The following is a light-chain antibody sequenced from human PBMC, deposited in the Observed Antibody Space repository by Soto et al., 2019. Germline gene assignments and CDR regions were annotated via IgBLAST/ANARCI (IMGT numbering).Light chain of an antibody. J-gene: IGKJ1*01. CDR3: QQFGISPWT. CDR2: GAS. Sequence: EIVMTQSPATLSVSPGGRATLSCRASQTISGTLAWYQQKPGQAPRLLIYGASSRATGIPDRFSGSGSVTDFTLTISRLEPEDFAVYYCQQFGISPWTFGQGTKVDIK. V-gene: IGKV3-20*01. CDR1: QTISGT.